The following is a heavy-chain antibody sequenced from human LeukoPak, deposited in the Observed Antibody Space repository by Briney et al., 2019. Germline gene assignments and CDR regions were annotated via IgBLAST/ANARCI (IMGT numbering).Heavy chain of an antibody. Sequence: ASVKVSCKASGYTFTSYGISWVRQAPGQGLEWMGWISAYNGNTNYAQKLQGRVTMTTDTSTSTAYMELRSLRSDDTAVYYCARDNEGPYDYGDPTTYYYYGMDVWGQGTTVTVSS. V-gene: IGHV1-18*01. J-gene: IGHJ6*02. D-gene: IGHD4-17*01. CDR3: ARDNEGPYDYGDPTTYYYYGMDV. CDR2: ISAYNGNT. CDR1: GYTFTSYG.